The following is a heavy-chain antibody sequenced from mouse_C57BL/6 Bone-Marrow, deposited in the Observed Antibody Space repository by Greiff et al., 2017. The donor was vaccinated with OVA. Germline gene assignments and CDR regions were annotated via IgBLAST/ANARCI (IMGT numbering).Heavy chain of an antibody. J-gene: IGHJ2*01. D-gene: IGHD3-2*02. Sequence: QVQLKESGAELVRPGASVKLSCKASGYTFTDYYINWVKQRPGQGLEWIARIYPGSGNTYYNEKFKGKATLTAEKSSSTAYMQLSSLTSEDSAVYFCARSGQLKPVYFDYWGQGTTLTVSS. CDR3: ARSGQLKPVYFDY. V-gene: IGHV1-76*01. CDR1: GYTFTDYY. CDR2: IYPGSGNT.